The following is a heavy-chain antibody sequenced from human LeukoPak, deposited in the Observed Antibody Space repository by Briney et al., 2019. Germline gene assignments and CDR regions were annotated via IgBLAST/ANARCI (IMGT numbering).Heavy chain of an antibody. J-gene: IGHJ4*02. Sequence: PGRSLRLSCAASGFTFSSYGMHWVRQAPGKGLEWVAVISYDGSNKYYADSVKGRFTISRDNSKNTPYLQMNSLRAEDTAVYYCAKDMRIVVVPAAIGYWGQGTLVTVSS. CDR1: GFTFSSYG. V-gene: IGHV3-30*18. D-gene: IGHD2-2*01. CDR2: ISYDGSNK. CDR3: AKDMRIVVVPAAIGY.